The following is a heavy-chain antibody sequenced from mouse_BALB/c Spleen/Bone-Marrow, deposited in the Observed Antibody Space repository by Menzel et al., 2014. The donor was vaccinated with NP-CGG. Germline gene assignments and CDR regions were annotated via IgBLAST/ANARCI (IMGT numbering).Heavy chain of an antibody. CDR2: INPSNGGT. CDR3: TRPYYGYVGYAY. CDR1: GYTFTSYY. Sequence: VQLQQSGAELVKPGASVKLSCKASGYTFTSYYMYWVKQGPGQGLEWIGEINPSNGGTNFNEKFKSKATLTVDISSSTAYMQLSSLTFEDSAIYYCTRPYYGYVGYAYWGQGTQVTVSA. V-gene: IGHV1S81*02. J-gene: IGHJ3*01. D-gene: IGHD1-2*01.